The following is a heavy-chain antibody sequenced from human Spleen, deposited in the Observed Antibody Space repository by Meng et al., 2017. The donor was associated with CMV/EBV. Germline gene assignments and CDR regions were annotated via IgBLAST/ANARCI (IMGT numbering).Heavy chain of an antibody. CDR1: GYTFTAYY. D-gene: IGHD3-16*01. V-gene: IGHV1-2*02. J-gene: IGHJ4*02. CDR3: AREGGGLRRDFGY. CDR2: INPSSGGT. Sequence: ASVKVSCKASGYTFTAYYMHWVRQAPGQGLEWMGWINPSSGGTNNAQKFQGRVTLTRDTSISTAYLELNRLRSDDTAVYYCAREGGGLRRDFGYWGQGTQVTVSS.